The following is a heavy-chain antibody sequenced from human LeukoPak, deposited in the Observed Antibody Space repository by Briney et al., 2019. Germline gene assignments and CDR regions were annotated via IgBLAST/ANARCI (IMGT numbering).Heavy chain of an antibody. V-gene: IGHV3-21*01. CDR2: ISSSSSYI. Sequence: GGSLRLSCAASGFTFSSYSMNWVRQAPGKGLEWVSSISSSSSYIYYADSVKGRFTISRDNAKNSLYLQMNSLRAEDTAVYYCAKARLRDIVVVPAAFDYWGQGTLVTVSS. CDR1: GFTFSSYS. D-gene: IGHD2-2*01. CDR3: AKARLRDIVVVPAAFDY. J-gene: IGHJ4*02.